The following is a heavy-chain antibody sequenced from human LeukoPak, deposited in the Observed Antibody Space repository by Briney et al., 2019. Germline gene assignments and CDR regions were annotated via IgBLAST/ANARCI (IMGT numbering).Heavy chain of an antibody. CDR1: GGSISSSSYY. J-gene: IGHJ4*02. D-gene: IGHD3-10*02. V-gene: IGHV4-39*01. CDR3: ASSRFPMYYFDY. Sequence: ETXSLTCTVSGGSISSSSYYWGWIRQPPGKGLEWIGSIYYSGSTYYNPSLKSRVTISVDTSKNQFSLKLSSVTAADTAVYYCASSRFPMYYFDYWGQGTLVTVSS. CDR2: IYYSGST.